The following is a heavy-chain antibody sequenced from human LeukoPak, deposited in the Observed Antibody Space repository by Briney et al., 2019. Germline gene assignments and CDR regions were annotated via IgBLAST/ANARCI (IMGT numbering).Heavy chain of an antibody. D-gene: IGHD5-18*01. Sequence: SETLSLTCTVSGGSISSYYWSWIRQPPGKGLEWIGYIYYSGSTNYNPSLKSRVTISVDTSKNQSSLKLSSVTAADTAVYYCARGRGYSYGLFDYWGQGTLVTVSS. CDR2: IYYSGST. CDR3: ARGRGYSYGLFDY. V-gene: IGHV4-59*01. CDR1: GGSISSYY. J-gene: IGHJ4*02.